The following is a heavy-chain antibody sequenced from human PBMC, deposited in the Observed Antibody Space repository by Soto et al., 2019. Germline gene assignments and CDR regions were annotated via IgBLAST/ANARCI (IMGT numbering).Heavy chain of an antibody. CDR1: GFNFNEDW. J-gene: IGHJ3*01. Sequence: GGSLILSFSCSGFNFNEDWVVLGLQAPGKGLEWVCRIKGSVDGATTDYAPPVNGSFTISRDDSTNTVLLQMKSLKAEESGMYFCLTANSYDNPGNDTAVFHVWGRGTMVTVS. D-gene: IGHD3-22*01. CDR3: LTANSYDNPGNDTAVFHV. CDR2: IKGSVDGATT. V-gene: IGHV3-15*01.